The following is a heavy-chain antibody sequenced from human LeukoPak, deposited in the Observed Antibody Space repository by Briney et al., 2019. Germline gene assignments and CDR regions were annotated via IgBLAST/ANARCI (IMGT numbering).Heavy chain of an antibody. V-gene: IGHV3-11*01. J-gene: IGHJ3*02. CDR2: ISSSGSTI. Sequence: GGSLRLSCAASGFTFSDYYMSWIRQAPGKGLEWVSYISSSGSTIYYADSVKGRFTISRDDSKVTLYLQMNSLKAEDTAIYYCAKDAFSFNGVFDALDIWGQGTMVTVSS. CDR3: AKDAFSFNGVFDALDI. CDR1: GFTFSDYY. D-gene: IGHD3-3*02.